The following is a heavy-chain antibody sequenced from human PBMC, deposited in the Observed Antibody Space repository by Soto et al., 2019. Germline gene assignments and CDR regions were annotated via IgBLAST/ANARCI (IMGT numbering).Heavy chain of an antibody. Sequence: PSETLSLTCAVYGGSFSGYYWSWIRQPPGKGLEWIGEINHSGSTNYNPSLKSRVTISVDTSKNQFSLKLSSVTAADTAVYYCARGKGIAARRGYYYGMDVWGQGTTVTVSS. CDR3: ARGKGIAARRGYYYGMDV. CDR1: GGSFSGYY. D-gene: IGHD6-6*01. V-gene: IGHV4-34*01. J-gene: IGHJ6*02. CDR2: INHSGST.